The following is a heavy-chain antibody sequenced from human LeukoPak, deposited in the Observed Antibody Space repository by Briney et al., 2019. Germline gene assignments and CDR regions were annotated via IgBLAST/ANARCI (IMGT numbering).Heavy chain of an antibody. CDR3: ARVGGYSGYDLPFDY. Sequence: ASVKVSRKASGYTFTGYYMHWVRQAPGQGLEWMGWINPNSGGTNHAQKFQGRVTMTRDTSISAAYMELSRLRSDDTAVYYCARVGGYSGYDLPFDYWGQGTLVTVSS. J-gene: IGHJ4*02. V-gene: IGHV1-2*02. CDR1: GYTFTGYY. CDR2: INPNSGGT. D-gene: IGHD5-12*01.